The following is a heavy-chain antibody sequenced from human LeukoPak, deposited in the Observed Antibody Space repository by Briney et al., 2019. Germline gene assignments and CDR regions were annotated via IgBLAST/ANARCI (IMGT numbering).Heavy chain of an antibody. Sequence: GGSLRLSCAASGFTVSSTYMSWVRQAPGKGLEWVSLIYSGGMTYYADSVKGRFTISRDNSKNTLYLQMNSLRAEDTAVYYCAKDAFHDSSGYYSPFDCWGQGTLVTVSS. V-gene: IGHV3-53*01. CDR3: AKDAFHDSSGYYSPFDC. CDR2: IYSGGMT. J-gene: IGHJ4*02. D-gene: IGHD3-22*01. CDR1: GFTVSSTY.